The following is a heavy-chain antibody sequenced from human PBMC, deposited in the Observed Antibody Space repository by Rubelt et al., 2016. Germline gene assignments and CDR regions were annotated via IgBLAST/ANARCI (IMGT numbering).Heavy chain of an antibody. J-gene: IGHJ6*02. CDR2: INPNSGGT. CDR3: ARDHDCSGGSCYSRDFLYYYYYGMDV. Sequence: MHWVRQAPGQGLEWMGWINPNSGGTNYAQKFQGRVTITADKSTSTAYMELSSLRSEDTAVYYCARDHDCSGGSCYSRDFLYYYYYGMDVWGQGTTVTVSS. D-gene: IGHD2-15*01. V-gene: IGHV1-2*02.